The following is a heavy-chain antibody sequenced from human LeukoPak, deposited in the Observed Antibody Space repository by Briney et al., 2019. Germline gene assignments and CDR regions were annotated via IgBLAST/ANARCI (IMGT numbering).Heavy chain of an antibody. Sequence: PSETLSLTCTVSGGSISSYYWSWIRQPPGKGLEWIGYIYYSGSTNYNPSLESRVTISVDTSKNQFSLRLSSVTAADTAVYYCAREGQYSSSWYETNWFDPWGQGTLVTVSS. CDR2: IYYSGST. CDR1: GGSISSYY. D-gene: IGHD6-13*01. J-gene: IGHJ5*02. CDR3: AREGQYSSSWYETNWFDP. V-gene: IGHV4-59*01.